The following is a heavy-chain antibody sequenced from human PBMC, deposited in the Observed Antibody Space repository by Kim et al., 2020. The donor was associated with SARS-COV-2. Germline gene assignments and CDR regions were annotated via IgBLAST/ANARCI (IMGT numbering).Heavy chain of an antibody. CDR2: IRSEVNGGTT. CDR3: TAEGYTYGHHSLNI. D-gene: IGHD5-18*01. V-gene: IGHV3-15*05. Sequence: GGSLRLSCTASGFNFKNAWMAWVRQAPGKGPEWIGRIRSEVNGGTTLYAAPVNGRISVSREDSTNTIHLHMNSLRPEDTAVYYCTAEGYTYGHHSLNIWGQGTMVTVSS. CDR1: GFNFKNAW. J-gene: IGHJ3*02.